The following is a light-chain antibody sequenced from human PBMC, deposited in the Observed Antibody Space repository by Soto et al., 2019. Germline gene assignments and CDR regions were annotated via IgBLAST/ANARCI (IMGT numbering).Light chain of an antibody. V-gene: IGKV3-15*01. CDR2: GAS. J-gene: IGKJ1*01. CDR1: QSVGSN. CDR3: QQYNNWPPWT. Sequence: ERVMAQSPASLSVSPGERATLSCRAGQSVGSNLAWYQQKRGHPPRLLIYGASTRAAGSPARCNGSGSGTEFTLPISSLQAQDVVVYYCQQYNNWPPWTFGQGTKVDI.